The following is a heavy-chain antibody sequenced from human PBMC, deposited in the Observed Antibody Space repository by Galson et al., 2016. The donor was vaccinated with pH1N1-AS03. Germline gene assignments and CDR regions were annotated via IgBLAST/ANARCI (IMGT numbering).Heavy chain of an antibody. V-gene: IGHV6-1*01. CDR1: GDSVLSDSAA. CDR2: TYLRSTWYH. J-gene: IGHJ4*02. CDR3: VRDIYGDPLGE. Sequence: CAISGDSVLSDSAAWNWVRQSPSRGLEWLGRTYLRSTWYHDYAESMKSRTIINADTSKNQFSLQLNSVTPEDTAVYYCVRDIYGDPLGEWGQGTLVTVSS. D-gene: IGHD4-17*01.